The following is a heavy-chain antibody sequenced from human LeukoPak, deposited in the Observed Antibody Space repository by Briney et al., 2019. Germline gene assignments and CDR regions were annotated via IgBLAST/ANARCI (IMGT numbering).Heavy chain of an antibody. J-gene: IGHJ6*04. V-gene: IGHV3-64D*06. Sequence: TGGSLRLSCSASGFTFSSYAMHWVRQAPGKGLEYVSAISSNGGSTYYADSVKGRFTISRDNSKNTLYLQMSSLRAEDTAVYYCARGRPPRQQLASVGYYYYGMDVWGKGTTVTVSS. D-gene: IGHD6-13*01. CDR1: GFTFSSYA. CDR3: ARGRPPRQQLASVGYYYYGMDV. CDR2: ISSNGGST.